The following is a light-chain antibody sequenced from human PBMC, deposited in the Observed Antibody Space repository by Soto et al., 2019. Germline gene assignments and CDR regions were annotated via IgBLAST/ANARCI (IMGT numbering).Light chain of an antibody. CDR1: RSDVGGYNF. CDR3: SSYTISNTHV. V-gene: IGLV2-14*03. J-gene: IGLJ1*01. Sequence: QSVLTQPASVSGSPGQSITISCTGTRSDVGGYNFFSWFQQQAGRAPKLMIYAVSERPSGVSNRFSGSKSGNTASLTISGLQAEDEADYYCSSYTISNTHVFGTGTKVTVL. CDR2: AVS.